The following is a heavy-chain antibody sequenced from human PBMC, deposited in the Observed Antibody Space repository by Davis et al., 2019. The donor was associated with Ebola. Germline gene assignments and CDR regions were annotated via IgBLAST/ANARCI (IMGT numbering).Heavy chain of an antibody. Sequence: GESLKISCAASGFTFSNYWMSWARQAPGKGLECMAHIKEVGSKEFYVDSVKGRFIISRDNAKSSLYLQMNSLRAEDTAVFYCVRGGSATAYWGQGTPVTVSS. V-gene: IGHV3-7*03. D-gene: IGHD2-15*01. CDR3: VRGGSATAY. J-gene: IGHJ1*01. CDR1: GFTFSNYW. CDR2: IKEVGSKE.